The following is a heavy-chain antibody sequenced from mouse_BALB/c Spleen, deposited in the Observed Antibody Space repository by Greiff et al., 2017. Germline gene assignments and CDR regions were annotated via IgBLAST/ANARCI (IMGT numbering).Heavy chain of an antibody. CDR1: GFTFSSYA. CDR2: ISSGGSYT. V-gene: IGHV5-9-4*01. J-gene: IGHJ3*01. D-gene: IGHD1-2*01. CDR3: AAYYGYKFAY. Sequence: EVKLMESGGGLVKPGGSLKLSCAASGFTFSSYAMSWVRQSPEKRLEWVAEISSGGSYTYYPDTVTGRFTISRDNAKNTLYLEMSSLRSEDTAMYYCAAYYGYKFAYWGQGTLVTVSA.